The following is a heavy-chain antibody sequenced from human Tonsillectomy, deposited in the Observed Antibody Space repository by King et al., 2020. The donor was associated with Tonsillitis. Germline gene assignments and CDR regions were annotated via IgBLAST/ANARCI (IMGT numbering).Heavy chain of an antibody. J-gene: IGHJ4*02. D-gene: IGHD5-18*01. Sequence: VQLVESGGGVVQPGRSLRLSCAASGFNFSTYGMHWVRQAPGKGLEWLAVISDDGSNKYYAHSVKGRLTISRENSKNTMYLRMNFLKYEDTALYYCTKGVDGYSYGYFDHWGQGVLVSVSS. CDR2: ISDDGSNK. CDR3: TKGVDGYSYGYFDH. V-gene: IGHV3-30*18. CDR1: GFNFSTYG.